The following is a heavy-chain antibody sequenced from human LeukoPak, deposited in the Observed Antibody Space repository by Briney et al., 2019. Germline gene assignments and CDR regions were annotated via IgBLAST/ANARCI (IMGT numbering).Heavy chain of an antibody. CDR2: INSDGSST. CDR3: ARVISRAAGIDY. J-gene: IGHJ4*02. V-gene: IGHV3-74*01. D-gene: IGHD6-13*01. Sequence: PGGTLRLSCAASGFTFSSYGMSWVRQAPGKGLVWVSRINSDGSSTSYADSVKGRFTISRDNAKNTLYLQMNSLRAEDTAVYYCARVISRAAGIDYWGQGTLVTVSS. CDR1: GFTFSSYG.